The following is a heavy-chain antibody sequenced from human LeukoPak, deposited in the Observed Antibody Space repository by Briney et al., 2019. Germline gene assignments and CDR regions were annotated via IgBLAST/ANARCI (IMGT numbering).Heavy chain of an antibody. Sequence: EASVKVSCKASGGTFSSYTISWVRQAPGQGLEWMGRIIPILGIANYAQTFQGRVTITAEKSTSTAYMELSSLRSEDTAVYYCALGLVVAADDAFDIWGQGTMVTVSS. CDR1: GGTFSSYT. D-gene: IGHD2-15*01. V-gene: IGHV1-69*02. CDR3: ALGLVVAADDAFDI. J-gene: IGHJ3*02. CDR2: IIPILGIA.